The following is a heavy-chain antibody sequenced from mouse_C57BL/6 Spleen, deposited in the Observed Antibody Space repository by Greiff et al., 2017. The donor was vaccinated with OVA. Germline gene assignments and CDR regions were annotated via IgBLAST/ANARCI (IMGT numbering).Heavy chain of an antibody. CDR1: GYTFTSYW. V-gene: IGHV1-69*01. D-gene: IGHD4-1*01. CDR3: ARGGSGTGAMDY. Sequence: QVQLKQPGAELVMPGASVKLSCKASGYTFTSYWMNWVKQRPGKGLEWIGEIDPTDGSTNYNKKFKGKSTLTVDKSSSTAYMPLSSLPSEVSAVYYCARGGSGTGAMDYWGQGTSVTVSS. CDR2: IDPTDGST. J-gene: IGHJ4*01.